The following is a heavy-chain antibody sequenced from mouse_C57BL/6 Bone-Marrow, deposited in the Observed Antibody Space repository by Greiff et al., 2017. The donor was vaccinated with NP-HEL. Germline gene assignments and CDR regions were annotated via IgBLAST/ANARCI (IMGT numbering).Heavy chain of an antibody. Sequence: QVQLQQPGAELVKPGASVKVSCKASGYTFTSYWMHWVKQRPGQGLEWIGRIHPSDSDTNYNQKFKGKATLTVDKSSSTAYMQLSSLTSEDSAVYYCAIPLFITTVVASSYYAMDYWGQGTSVTVSS. CDR2: IHPSDSDT. J-gene: IGHJ4*01. D-gene: IGHD1-1*01. CDR3: AIPLFITTVVASSYYAMDY. CDR1: GYTFTSYW. V-gene: IGHV1-74*01.